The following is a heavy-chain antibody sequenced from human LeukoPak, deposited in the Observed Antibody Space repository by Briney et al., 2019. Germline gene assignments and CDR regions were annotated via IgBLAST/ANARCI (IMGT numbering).Heavy chain of an antibody. Sequence: GGPLRLSCAASGFTFSSYGMHGVREAPGKGREWGAVISYVGSNKYYADSAKGRFTISRDNSKNTLYLQMNSLRAEDTAVYYCAKDRGYYGSGSYFDYWGQGTLVTVSS. J-gene: IGHJ4*02. CDR1: GFTFSSYG. D-gene: IGHD3-10*01. CDR3: AKDRGYYGSGSYFDY. CDR2: ISYVGSNK. V-gene: IGHV3-30*18.